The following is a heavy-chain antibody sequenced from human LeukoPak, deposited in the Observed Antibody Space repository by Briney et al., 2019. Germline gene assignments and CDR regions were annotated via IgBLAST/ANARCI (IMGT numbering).Heavy chain of an antibody. D-gene: IGHD2-21*01. J-gene: IGHJ6*03. CDR3: ARDGDRSLEFAYMDV. CDR2: ISSSSSYI. Sequence: GGSLRLSCAAFGFTFSRYSMNWVRQAPGKGLEWVSSISSSSSYIYYADSVKGRFTISRDNAKNSLYLQMNSLRAEDTAVYYCARDGDRSLEFAYMDVWGKGTTVTVSS. CDR1: GFTFSRYS. V-gene: IGHV3-21*01.